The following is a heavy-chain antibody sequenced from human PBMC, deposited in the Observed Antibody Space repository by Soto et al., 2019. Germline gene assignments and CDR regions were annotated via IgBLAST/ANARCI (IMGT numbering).Heavy chain of an antibody. CDR1: GGSISSSSYY. V-gene: IGHV4-39*01. D-gene: IGHD2-2*01. CDR3: ARLGRQLLSTDYYYYMDV. J-gene: IGHJ6*03. Sequence: SETLSLTCTVSGGSISSSSYYWGWIRQPPGKGLEWIGSIFYSGSTYYNPSLKSRVTISVDTSKNQFSLKLSSVTAAETAVYYCARLGRQLLSTDYYYYMDVWGKGTTVTVSS. CDR2: IFYSGST.